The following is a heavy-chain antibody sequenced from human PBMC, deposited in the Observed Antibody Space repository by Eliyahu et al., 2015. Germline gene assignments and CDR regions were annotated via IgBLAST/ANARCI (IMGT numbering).Heavy chain of an antibody. Sequence: EVQLVESXGGLVQPXGSLRLSCAXXGXTXXSYGMHWVRQTPGKGLVWVXRITSDGSKTDYADSVKGRFTISRDNAKNTLYLQMNSLRVEDTAVYYCVRRGSTYCGGDCYSHWFDPWGQGTLVTVSS. V-gene: IGHV3-74*01. J-gene: IGHJ5*02. D-gene: IGHD2-21*02. CDR1: GXTXXSYG. CDR3: VRRGSTYCGGDCYSHWFDP. CDR2: ITSDGSKT.